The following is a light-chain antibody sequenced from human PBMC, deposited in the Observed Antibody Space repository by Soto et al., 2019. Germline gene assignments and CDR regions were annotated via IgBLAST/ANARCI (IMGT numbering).Light chain of an antibody. CDR2: GAS. V-gene: IGKV3-15*01. CDR1: QTVSSN. CDR3: QQYNTWPIT. J-gene: IGKJ5*01. Sequence: EIVMTQSPATLSASPGERATLSCRASQTVSSNLAWYQQKPGQAPRLLIYGASTRATGIPARFSGSGSGTEFTLTISSLQSEDFAVYYCQQYNTWPITFGQGTRREIK.